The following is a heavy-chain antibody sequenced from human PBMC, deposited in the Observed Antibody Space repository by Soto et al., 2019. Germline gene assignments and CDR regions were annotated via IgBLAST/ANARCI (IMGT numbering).Heavy chain of an antibody. Sequence: SVKVSCKASGGTFSSYAISWVRQAPGQGLEWMGGIIPIFGTANYAQKFQGRVTITADESTSTAYMELSSLRSEDTAVYYCARSGSYASYGMDVWGQGTTVTVSS. V-gene: IGHV1-69*13. D-gene: IGHD1-26*01. J-gene: IGHJ6*02. CDR3: ARSGSYASYGMDV. CDR2: IIPIFGTA. CDR1: GGTFSSYA.